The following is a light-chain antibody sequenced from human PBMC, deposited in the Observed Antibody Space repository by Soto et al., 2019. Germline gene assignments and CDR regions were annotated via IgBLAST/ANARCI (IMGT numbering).Light chain of an antibody. V-gene: IGKV3-15*01. CDR1: QSVSTN. J-gene: IGKJ4*01. CDR3: QQYNSWVT. Sequence: EIVLTQSPDTLSLSPGERATLSCRASQSVSTNSLAWYQQRPGQAPRPLIYGASTRATGVPARFSGSGSGTEFTLTISSLQSEDFAVYYCQQYNSWVTFGGGTKVDIK. CDR2: GAS.